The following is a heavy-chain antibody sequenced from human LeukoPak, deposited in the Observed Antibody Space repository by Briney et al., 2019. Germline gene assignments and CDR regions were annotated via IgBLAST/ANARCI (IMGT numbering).Heavy chain of an antibody. Sequence: PGGSLRLSCAASGFTVSSNYMSWVRQAPGKGLEWVSVIYTGGGTYYADSVKGRFTISRDNSKNTLYLQMNSLRAEDTAVYYCAKDRITMVRGVPPYGMDVWGQGTTVTVSS. CDR1: GFTVSSNY. CDR2: IYTGGGT. D-gene: IGHD3-10*01. CDR3: AKDRITMVRGVPPYGMDV. J-gene: IGHJ6*02. V-gene: IGHV3-53*05.